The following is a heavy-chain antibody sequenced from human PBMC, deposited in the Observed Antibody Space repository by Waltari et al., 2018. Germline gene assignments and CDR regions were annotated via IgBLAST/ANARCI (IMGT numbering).Heavy chain of an antibody. CDR1: NGSITGFF. V-gene: IGHV4-59*01. D-gene: IGHD3-10*01. CDR3: ARGRIHYTSNWFDP. Sequence: QVQLQESGPGQVKPSETLSLTCSVPNGSITGFFWNWIRQSPGKGREWIGYIYYTGSTDYNPSLKSRVTISVDTAKNQFSLRLNSVTAADTGVYYCARGRIHYTSNWFDPWGQGTLVTVSS. J-gene: IGHJ5*02. CDR2: IYYTGST.